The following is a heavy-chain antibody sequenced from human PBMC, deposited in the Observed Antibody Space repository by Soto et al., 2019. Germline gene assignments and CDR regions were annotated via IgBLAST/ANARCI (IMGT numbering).Heavy chain of an antibody. J-gene: IGHJ6*02. D-gene: IGHD2-8*01. V-gene: IGHV1-2*04. Sequence: ASVKVSCKASGYSFTDYHIHWVRQAPGQGLEWLGRINPKSGGTSTAQKFQGWVTMTRDRSISTVYMELTRLRSDDTAVYFCARGHSTDCSNGVCSFFYNHEMDVWGQGTTVTVSS. CDR3: ARGHSTDCSNGVCSFFYNHEMDV. CDR1: GYSFTDYH. CDR2: INPKSGGT.